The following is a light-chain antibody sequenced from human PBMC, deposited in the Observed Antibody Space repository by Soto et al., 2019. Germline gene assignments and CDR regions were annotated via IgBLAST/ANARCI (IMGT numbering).Light chain of an antibody. CDR1: QSVSSNY. V-gene: IGKV3-11*01. Sequence: EIVLTQSPGTLSLSPGEKATLSCRASQSVSSNYLAWYQQKPGQAPRPLIYDASNRATGIPARFSGSGSGTDFTLTISSLEPEDFAVYYCQQRSNWPRAFGQGTKVDIK. CDR3: QQRSNWPRA. J-gene: IGKJ1*01. CDR2: DAS.